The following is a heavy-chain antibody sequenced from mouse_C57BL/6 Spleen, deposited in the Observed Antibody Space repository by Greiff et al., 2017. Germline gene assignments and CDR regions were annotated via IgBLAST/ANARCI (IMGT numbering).Heavy chain of an antibody. CDR2: ISSGSDYI. Sequence: DVMLVESGAGLVKPGGSLKLSCAASGFTFSSYAMSWVRQTPETRMEWVAYISSGSDYIYYADTVKGRFTISRDNARNTLYLQMSSLKSEDTAMYYCAREYYYGGSPFAYWGQGTLVTVSA. D-gene: IGHD1-1*01. CDR1: GFTFSSYA. J-gene: IGHJ3*01. CDR3: AREYYYGGSPFAY. V-gene: IGHV5-9-1*02.